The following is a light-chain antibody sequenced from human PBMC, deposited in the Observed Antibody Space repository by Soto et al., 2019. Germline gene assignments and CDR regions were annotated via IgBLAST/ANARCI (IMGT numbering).Light chain of an antibody. Sequence: EIVMTQSPATLSVSPGERATLSCRASQSVSSNLAWYQQKPGQAPRLLIYGAFSRATGIPDRFSGSGSGAEFTLTISSLQPQDFALYYCQQYHNWPPITFGQGTRLEIK. V-gene: IGKV3D-15*01. CDR3: QQYHNWPPIT. CDR1: QSVSSN. J-gene: IGKJ5*01. CDR2: GAF.